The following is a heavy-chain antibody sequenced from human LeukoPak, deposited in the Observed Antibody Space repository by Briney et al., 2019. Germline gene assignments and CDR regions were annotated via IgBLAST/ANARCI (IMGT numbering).Heavy chain of an antibody. CDR1: GSSISSDYY. CDR2: IYHRGNT. Sequence: SETPSLTCAVSGSSISSDYYWAWIRQPPGKGLEWIAVIYHRGNTYYNPSLKSRATLSLDTSNNQFSLRVNSVTAADTAVYYCARLDYNSPWCFDPWGQGTLVTVSS. V-gene: IGHV4-38-2*01. D-gene: IGHD1-14*01. J-gene: IGHJ5*02. CDR3: ARLDYNSPWCFDP.